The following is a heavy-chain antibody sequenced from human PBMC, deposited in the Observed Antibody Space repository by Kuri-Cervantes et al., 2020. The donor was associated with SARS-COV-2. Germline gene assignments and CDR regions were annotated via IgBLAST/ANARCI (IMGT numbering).Heavy chain of an antibody. V-gene: IGHV1-2*02. J-gene: IGHJ5*02. CDR2: INPNSGGT. CDR1: GYTYTGYY. D-gene: IGHD3-3*01. CDR3: AVQDDFWSGYYP. Sequence: ASVKVSCTASGYTYTGYYMHWVIQAPGQGLEWMGWINPNSGGTNYAQKFQGRVTMTRDTSISTAYMELSRLRSDDTAVYYCAVQDDFWSGYYPSGQGTLVTVSS.